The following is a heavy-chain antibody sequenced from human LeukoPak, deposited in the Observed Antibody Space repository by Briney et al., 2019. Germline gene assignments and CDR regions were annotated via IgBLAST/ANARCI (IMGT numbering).Heavy chain of an antibody. CDR1: GYSFTSYW. J-gene: IGHJ4*02. V-gene: IGHV5-10-1*01. CDR3: ARHWGYSGYDQLYFDY. D-gene: IGHD5-12*01. Sequence: GESLMISCKGSGYSFTSYWISWVRQMPGKGLEWMGRIDPSDSYTNYSPSFQGHVTISADKSISTAYLQWSSLKASDTAMYYCARHWGYSGYDQLYFDYWGQGTLVTVSS. CDR2: IDPSDSYT.